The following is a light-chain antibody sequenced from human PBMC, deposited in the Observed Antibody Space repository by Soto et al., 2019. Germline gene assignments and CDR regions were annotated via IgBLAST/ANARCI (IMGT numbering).Light chain of an antibody. Sequence: DIQMTQSPSTLSASVGDRVTITCRASQSIHTASAWYQQKPGKAPNLLIYRASNLESGVLSRFSGSGSGTEFTLAISSLQPDDFATYYCQQYSIFLTFGQGTKLEIK. J-gene: IGKJ2*01. CDR3: QQYSIFLT. CDR2: RAS. CDR1: QSIHTA. V-gene: IGKV1-5*03.